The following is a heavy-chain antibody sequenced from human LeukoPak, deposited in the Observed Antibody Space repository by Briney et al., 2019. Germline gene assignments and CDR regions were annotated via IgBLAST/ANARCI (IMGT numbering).Heavy chain of an antibody. CDR3: ARFTRSASYEVY. Sequence: GGSLRLSCATSGFRFSSYWMAWVRQAPGKGLEWVANIKQDRSERYYVDSVRGRFTISRDNAMNSLYLQMHSLRAEDTAMYYCARFTRSASYEVYWGQGTLVTVSS. CDR2: IKQDRSER. D-gene: IGHD3-10*01. CDR1: GFRFSSYW. V-gene: IGHV3-7*01. J-gene: IGHJ4*02.